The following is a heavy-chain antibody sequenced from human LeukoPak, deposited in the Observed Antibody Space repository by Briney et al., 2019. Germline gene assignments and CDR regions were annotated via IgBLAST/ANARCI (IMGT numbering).Heavy chain of an antibody. J-gene: IGHJ4*02. CDR1: GFTFSRYA. Sequence: GGSLRLSCAASGFTFSRYAMSWVRHAPGRGVEWVSAIGGSDVSTYYADSVKSRFTISRDNSKNTLYLQMNCLRAEDAAVYYCAKESGGIERPLYADYRGQGRLVSVSS. D-gene: IGHD3-16*01. CDR3: AKESGGIERPLYADY. V-gene: IGHV3-23*01. CDR2: IGGSDVST.